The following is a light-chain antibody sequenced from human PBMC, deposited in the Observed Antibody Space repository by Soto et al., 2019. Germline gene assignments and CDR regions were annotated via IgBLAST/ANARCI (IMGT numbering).Light chain of an antibody. J-gene: IGKJ1*01. Sequence: DIGLTQYPATLSLSPGERATLSCRASQSVTTHLACYQHIRGQAPRLLIYDASTRATAIPPRFSGSGSGTDFTLTLSSLEPEDSGVYYCQQRSKWPQTFGQGTTVEIK. CDR3: QQRSKWPQT. CDR2: DAS. CDR1: QSVTTH. V-gene: IGKV3-11*01.